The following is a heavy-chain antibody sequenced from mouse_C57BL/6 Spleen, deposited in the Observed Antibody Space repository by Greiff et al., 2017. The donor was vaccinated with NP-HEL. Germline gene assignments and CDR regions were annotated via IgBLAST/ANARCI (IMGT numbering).Heavy chain of an antibody. D-gene: IGHD2-4*01. V-gene: IGHV5-4*01. CDR3: ARDRGDYPYYYAMDY. J-gene: IGHJ4*01. CDR1: GFTFSSYA. Sequence: DVHLVESGGGLVKPGGSLKLSCAASGFTFSSYAMSWVRQTPEKRLEWVATISDGGSYTYYPDNVKGRFTISRDNAKNNLYLQMSHLKSEDTAMYYCARDRGDYPYYYAMDYWGQGTSVTVSS. CDR2: ISDGGSYT.